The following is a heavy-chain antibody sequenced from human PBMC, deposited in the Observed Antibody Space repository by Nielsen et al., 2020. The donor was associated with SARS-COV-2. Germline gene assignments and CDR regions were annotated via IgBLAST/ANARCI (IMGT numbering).Heavy chain of an antibody. J-gene: IGHJ6*02. CDR2: ISAYNGNT. Sequence: ASVKVSCKASGYTFTSYGIIWVRQAPGQGLEWMGWISAYNGNTNYAQKLQGRVTMTTDTSTSTAYMELRSLRSDDTAVYYCARGGGLLWFGPPYYYYYGMDVWGQGTTVTVSS. V-gene: IGHV1-18*01. D-gene: IGHD3-10*01. CDR3: ARGGGLLWFGPPYYYYYGMDV. CDR1: GYTFTSYG.